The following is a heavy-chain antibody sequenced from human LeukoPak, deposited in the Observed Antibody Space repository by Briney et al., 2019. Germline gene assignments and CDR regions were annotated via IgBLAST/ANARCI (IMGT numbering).Heavy chain of an antibody. V-gene: IGHV1-2*02. J-gene: IGHJ5*02. CDR2: INPNSGGT. CDR3: ARELLPYYYDSSGYSPDNWFDP. Sequence: AASVKVSCKASGYTFTGYYMHWLRQAPGQGLEWMGWINPNSGGTNYAQKFQGRVTMTRDTSISTAYMELSRLRSDDTAVYYCARELLPYYYDSSGYSPDNWFDPWGQGTLVTVSS. D-gene: IGHD3-22*01. CDR1: GYTFTGYY.